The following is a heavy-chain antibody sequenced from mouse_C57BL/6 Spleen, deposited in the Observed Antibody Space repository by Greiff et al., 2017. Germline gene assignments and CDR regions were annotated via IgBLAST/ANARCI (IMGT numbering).Heavy chain of an antibody. CDR1: GYTFTSYW. CDR3: ARGFGLRRDYFDY. V-gene: IGHV1-52*01. CDR2: IDPSDSET. D-gene: IGHD2-4*01. J-gene: IGHJ2*01. Sequence: VKLQQPGAELVRPGSSVKLSCKASGYTFTSYWMHWVQQRPIQGLEWIGNIDPSDSETHYNQKCKDKATLTVDKSSSTAYMQLSSLTSEDSAVYYCARGFGLRRDYFDYWGQGTTLTVAS.